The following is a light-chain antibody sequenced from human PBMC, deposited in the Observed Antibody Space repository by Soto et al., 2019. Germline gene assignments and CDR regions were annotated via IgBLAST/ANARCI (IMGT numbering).Light chain of an antibody. J-gene: IGKJ2*01. V-gene: IGKV4-1*01. CDR2: WAS. CDR3: QQYYSTPYT. CDR1: QSGLYSSNNKNY. Sequence: DIVMTQSTDSLAVSLGERATINCKSSQSGLYSSNNKNYLAWYQQKPAQPPKLLIYWASTRESGVPDRFSGSGSGTDVTLTISSLQAEDVAVYYCQQYYSTPYTFGQGTKLYIK.